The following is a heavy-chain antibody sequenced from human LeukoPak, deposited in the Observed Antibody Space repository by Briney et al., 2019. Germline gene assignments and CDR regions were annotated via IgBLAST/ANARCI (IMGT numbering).Heavy chain of an antibody. V-gene: IGHV3-30*04. D-gene: IGHD5-18*01. Sequence: GGSLRLSCAASGFTFSGSAMHWVRQAPGKGLEWVAVISYDGSNKYYADSVKGRFTISRDNSKNTLYLQMNSLRAEDTAVYYCAKDRRDRIQLWTNWGQGTLVTVSS. CDR2: ISYDGSNK. J-gene: IGHJ4*02. CDR1: GFTFSGSA. CDR3: AKDRRDRIQLWTN.